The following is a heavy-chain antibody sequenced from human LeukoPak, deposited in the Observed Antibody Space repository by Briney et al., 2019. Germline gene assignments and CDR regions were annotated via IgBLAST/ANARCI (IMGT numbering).Heavy chain of an antibody. D-gene: IGHD6-19*01. CDR2: IRPSGDNT. V-gene: IGHV3-23*01. CDR3: ARVAGWHWFDP. J-gene: IGHJ5*02. CDR1: GFTFSSYD. Sequence: PGGALRLSCAASGFTFSSYDMTWVRQAPGRGPEWVSSIRPSGDNTYYGDSVKGRSTISRDNSKNTVYLQMHNMRVDDTAVYYCARVAGWHWFDPWGQGTLVTVSS.